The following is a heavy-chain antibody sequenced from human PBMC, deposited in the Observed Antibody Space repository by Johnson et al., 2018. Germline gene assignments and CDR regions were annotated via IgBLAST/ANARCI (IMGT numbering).Heavy chain of an antibody. Sequence: VQLVQSGGGLVKPGRSXRLSCTASGFTFGDYAMSWFRQAPGKGLEWVGFIRSKPYGGTIEYAASVKGRFTIPRDDSKTMAYLQMNSLKTEETAVYYCTREGIVVVPAAIGRTFDIWGQGTMVTVSS. V-gene: IGHV3-49*05. CDR3: TREGIVVVPAAIGRTFDI. D-gene: IGHD2-2*01. J-gene: IGHJ3*02. CDR2: IRSKPYGGTI. CDR1: GFTFGDYA.